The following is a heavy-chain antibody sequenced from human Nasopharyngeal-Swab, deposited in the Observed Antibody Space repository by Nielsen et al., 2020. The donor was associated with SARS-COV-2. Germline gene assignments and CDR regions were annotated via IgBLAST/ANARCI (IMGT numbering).Heavy chain of an antibody. Sequence: GGSLRLSCAASGFTFSSYGMHWVRQAPGKGLEWVAVISYDGSNKYYADSVKGRFTISRDNSKNTLYLQMNSLRAEDTAVYYCARVFDSNSYYYYGMDVWGQGTTVTVSS. CDR1: GFTFSSYG. J-gene: IGHJ6*02. CDR2: ISYDGSNK. V-gene: IGHV3-30*03. D-gene: IGHD3-9*01. CDR3: ARVFDSNSYYYYGMDV.